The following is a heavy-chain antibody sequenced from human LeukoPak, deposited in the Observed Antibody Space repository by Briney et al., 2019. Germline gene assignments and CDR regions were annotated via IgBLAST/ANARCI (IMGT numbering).Heavy chain of an antibody. CDR2: INAGNGNT. Sequence: ASVKVSCKASGYTFTSYAMHWVRRAPGQRLEWMGWINAGNGNTKYSQEFQGRVTITRDTSASTAYMELSSLRSEDMAVYYCARRLPYYYDSSGAEGAFDIWGQGTMVTVSS. CDR1: GYTFTSYA. V-gene: IGHV1-3*03. CDR3: ARRLPYYYDSSGAEGAFDI. D-gene: IGHD3-22*01. J-gene: IGHJ3*02.